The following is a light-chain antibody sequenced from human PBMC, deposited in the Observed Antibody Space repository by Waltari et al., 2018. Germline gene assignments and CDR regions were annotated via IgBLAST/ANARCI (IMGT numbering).Light chain of an antibody. Sequence: QSALTQPPSASGSPGQSVTISCTGTSSDVGGYNYVPWYQQHPGKAPQLMIYEVIRRPSGFPDRFSGSKSGNTASLTVSGLQAEDEADYYCSSYAGSDNVVFGGGTKLTVL. CDR2: EVI. CDR3: SSYAGSDNVV. V-gene: IGLV2-8*01. CDR1: SSDVGGYNY. J-gene: IGLJ2*01.